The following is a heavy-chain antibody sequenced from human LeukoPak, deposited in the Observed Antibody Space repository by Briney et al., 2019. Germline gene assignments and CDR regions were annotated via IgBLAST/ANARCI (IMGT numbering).Heavy chain of an antibody. D-gene: IGHD3-10*01. V-gene: IGHV3-30*02. CDR3: ARGLRLLWFGGDAFDI. J-gene: IGHJ3*02. CDR1: GFTFSSYG. Sequence: GGSLRLSCAASGFTFSSYGMHWVRQAPGKGLEWVAFIRYDGSNKYYADSVKGRFTISRDNSKNTLYLQMNSLRAEDTAVYCCARGLRLLWFGGDAFDIWGQGTMVTVSS. CDR2: IRYDGSNK.